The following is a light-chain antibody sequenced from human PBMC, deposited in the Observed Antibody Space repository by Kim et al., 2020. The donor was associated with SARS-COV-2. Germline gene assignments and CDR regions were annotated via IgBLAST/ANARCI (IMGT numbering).Light chain of an antibody. V-gene: IGLV3-1*01. CDR1: KLGDKY. CDR3: QAWDSSNVV. CDR2: QDS. Sequence: VSPSQTASITGSGDKLGDKYACWYQQKPGQSPILVIYQDSKRPSGIPERFSGSNSGNTATLTISGTQAMDEAAYYCQAWDSSNVVFGGGTQLTVL. J-gene: IGLJ2*01.